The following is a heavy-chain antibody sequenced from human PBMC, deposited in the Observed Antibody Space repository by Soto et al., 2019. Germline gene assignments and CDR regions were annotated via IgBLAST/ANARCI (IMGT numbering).Heavy chain of an antibody. CDR3: AKSFSLVPPGSRYFDY. CDR1: GFTFSSFA. J-gene: IGHJ4*02. Sequence: EVHLLESGGGFVQPGGSPRLSCAASGFTFSSFAMSWVRQAPGKGLEWVSIISGNGVSTDFAGSVKGRFTISRDNSKNTLYLQMNRLRAEDTAVYYCAKSFSLVPPGSRYFDYWGQGTLVTVSS. V-gene: IGHV3-23*01. D-gene: IGHD3-10*01. CDR2: ISGNGVST.